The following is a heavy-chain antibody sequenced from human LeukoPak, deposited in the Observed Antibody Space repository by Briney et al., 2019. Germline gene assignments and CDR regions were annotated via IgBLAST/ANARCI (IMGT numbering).Heavy chain of an antibody. CDR3: AKDPYGDSSGYFDY. V-gene: IGHV3-23*01. Sequence: GGSLRLSCAASGFTFSSYAMSWVRQAPGKGLEWVSAISGCGGSTYYADSVKGRFTISRDNSKNTLYLQMNSLRAEDTAVYYCAKDPYGDSSGYFDYWGQGTLVTVSS. CDR1: GFTFSSYA. J-gene: IGHJ4*02. CDR2: ISGCGGST. D-gene: IGHD4-17*01.